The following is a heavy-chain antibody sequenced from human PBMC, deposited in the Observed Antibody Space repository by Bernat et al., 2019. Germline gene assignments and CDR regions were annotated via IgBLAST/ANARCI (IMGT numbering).Heavy chain of an antibody. Sequence: EVQLVESGGGLVQPGGSLRLSCAASGLIFGSYAMTWARQAPGKGLEWVSFISGSGGSADYADPVKGRFTISRDNCKNTLYLQMNSLRAEDTAVCYCARDMPPPDQWLPTTWGQGTLVTVSS. V-gene: IGHV3-23*04. D-gene: IGHD6-19*01. CDR3: ARDMPPPDQWLPTT. CDR2: ISGSGGSA. CDR1: GLIFGSYA. J-gene: IGHJ4*02.